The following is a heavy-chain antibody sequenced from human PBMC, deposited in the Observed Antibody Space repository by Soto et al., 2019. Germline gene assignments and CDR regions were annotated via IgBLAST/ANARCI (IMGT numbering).Heavy chain of an antibody. CDR3: ARAFTGTTYVHGDWFDP. CDR2: INPNSGGT. CDR1: GYTFTGYY. D-gene: IGHD1-7*01. Sequence: GASVKVSCKASGYTFTGYYMHWVRQAPGQGLEWMGWINPNSGGTNYAQKFQGRVTMTRDTSISTAYMELSRLRSDDTAVYYCARAFTGTTYVHGDWFDPWGQGTLVTVSS. V-gene: IGHV1-2*02. J-gene: IGHJ5*02.